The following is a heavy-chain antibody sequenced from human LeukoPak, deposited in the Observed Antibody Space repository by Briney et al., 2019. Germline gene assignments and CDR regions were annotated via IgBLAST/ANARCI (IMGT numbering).Heavy chain of an antibody. D-gene: IGHD2-15*01. CDR2: IYHSGST. V-gene: IGHV4-38-2*02. Sequence: SETLSLTCTVSGYSISSGYYWGWIRQPPGKGLEWIGSIYHSGSTYYNPSLKSRVTISVDTSKNQFSLKLSSVTAADTAVYYCARALGRCSGGSCYYYYYYMDVWGKGTTVTVSS. J-gene: IGHJ6*03. CDR3: ARALGRCSGGSCYYYYYYMDV. CDR1: GYSISSGYY.